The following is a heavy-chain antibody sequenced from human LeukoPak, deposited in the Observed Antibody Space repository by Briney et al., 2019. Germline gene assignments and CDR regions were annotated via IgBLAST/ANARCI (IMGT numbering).Heavy chain of an antibody. CDR2: ISWNSGSI. CDR3: AKDMRGVFDP. D-gene: IGHD3-10*01. J-gene: IGHJ5*02. Sequence: GRSLRLSCAASGFTFDDYAMHWVRQVPGKGLEWVSGISWNSGSIGYADSVKGRFTISRDNAKNSLYLQMNSLRAEDTALYYCAKDMRGVFDPWGQGTLVTVSS. V-gene: IGHV3-9*01. CDR1: GFTFDDYA.